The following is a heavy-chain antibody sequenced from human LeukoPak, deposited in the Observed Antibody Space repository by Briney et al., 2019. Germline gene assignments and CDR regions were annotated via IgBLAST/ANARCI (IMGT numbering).Heavy chain of an antibody. J-gene: IGHJ6*02. CDR2: IYNSGTT. CDR1: GASISSFY. CDR3: ASLLLWFGELSNNPYYYYGMDV. Sequence: KASETLSLTCTVSGASISSFYWTWIRQPAGKGLEWIGRIYNSGTTNYNPSLKSRVTMSLDTSNNQFSLRLSSVTAADTAVYYCASLLLWFGELSNNPYYYYGMDVWGQGTTVTVSS. D-gene: IGHD3-10*01. V-gene: IGHV4-4*07.